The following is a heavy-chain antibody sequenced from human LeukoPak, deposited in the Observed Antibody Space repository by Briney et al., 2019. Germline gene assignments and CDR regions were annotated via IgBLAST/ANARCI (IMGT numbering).Heavy chain of an antibody. CDR3: ARTASKYFDY. D-gene: IGHD4-11*01. CDR2: INPYSGGT. Sequence: ASVKVSCKASGYTFTDYYIHWVRQAPGQGLEWMGWINPYSGGTNYAQKFQGRVTVTRDTSVSTAYMELSGLRSDDTAMYYCARTASKYFDYWGQGTLVTVSS. J-gene: IGHJ4*02. V-gene: IGHV1-2*02. CDR1: GYTFTDYY.